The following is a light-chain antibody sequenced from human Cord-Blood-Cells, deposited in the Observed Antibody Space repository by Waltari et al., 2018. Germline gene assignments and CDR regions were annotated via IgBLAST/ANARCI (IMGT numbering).Light chain of an antibody. J-gene: IGLJ2*01. CDR1: SRHGAGYNY. V-gene: IGLV2-14*01. CDR3: SSYTSSSTVV. Sequence: QSALPHPASVSGSPGPSITISCTGTSRHGAGYNYVSGYQQHPGKAPKLMIYDVSNRPSGVSNRFSGSKSGNTASLTISGLQAEDEADYYCSSYTSSSTVVFGGGTKLTVL. CDR2: DVS.